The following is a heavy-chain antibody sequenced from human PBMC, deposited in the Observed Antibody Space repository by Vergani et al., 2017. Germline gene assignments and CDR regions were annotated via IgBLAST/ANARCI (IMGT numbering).Heavy chain of an antibody. J-gene: IGHJ3*02. Sequence: QVQLVQSGAEVKKPGASVKVSCKASGYTFTGYYMHWVRQAPGQGLEWLVWINPNSGGTNYAQKFQGRVTMTRDTSISTAYMELSMLRSDDTAVYYCARGLPGYSNGWGAFDIWAQATMVTVSS. CDR1: GYTFTGYY. CDR2: INPNSGGT. D-gene: IGHD5-18*01. CDR3: ARGLPGYSNGWGAFDI. V-gene: IGHV1-2*02.